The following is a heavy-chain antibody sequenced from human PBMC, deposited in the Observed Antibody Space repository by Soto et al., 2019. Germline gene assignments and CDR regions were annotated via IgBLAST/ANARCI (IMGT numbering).Heavy chain of an antibody. CDR1: GFTFSNYN. Sequence: LRLSCVASGFTFSNYNMNWVRQAPGKGLEWVSHISGTGVYIHYADAVKGRFTISRDNAKSSVYLQMNSLRAEDTAVYYYDSSGHPDYWGQGTLVTVSS. D-gene: IGHD3-22*01. CDR3: DSSGHPDY. J-gene: IGHJ4*02. V-gene: IGHV3-21*01. CDR2: ISGTGVYI.